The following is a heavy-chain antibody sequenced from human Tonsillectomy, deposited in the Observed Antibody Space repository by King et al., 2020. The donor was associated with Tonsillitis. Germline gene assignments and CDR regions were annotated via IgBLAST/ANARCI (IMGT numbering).Heavy chain of an antibody. V-gene: IGHV4-38-2*02. CDR2: IHHSGST. CDR3: ARGAMYSSSWYSFDY. CDR1: GYSISSGYY. J-gene: IGHJ4*02. Sequence: QLQESGPGLVKPSETLSVICTVSGYSISSGYYWGWIRQPPGEGLEWIGSIHHSGSTYYNPSLKSRVTMSVDTSKNQFSLKLTSVTAADTAVYYCARGAMYSSSWYSFDYWGQGTLVTVSS. D-gene: IGHD6-13*01.